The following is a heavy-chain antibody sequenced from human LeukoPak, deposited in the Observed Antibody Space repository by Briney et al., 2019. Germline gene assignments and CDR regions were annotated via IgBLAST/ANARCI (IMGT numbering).Heavy chain of an antibody. CDR2: IYTSGST. J-gene: IGHJ4*02. CDR1: GGSISSYY. D-gene: IGHD6-19*01. CDR3: ARGTVGAVAGPHIS. Sequence: SETLSLTCTVSGGSISSYYWSWIRQPAGKGLEWIGRIYTSGSTNYNPSLKSRVTMSVDTSKNQFSLKLGSVTAADTAVYYCARGTVGAVAGPHISWGQGTLVTVSS. V-gene: IGHV4-4*07.